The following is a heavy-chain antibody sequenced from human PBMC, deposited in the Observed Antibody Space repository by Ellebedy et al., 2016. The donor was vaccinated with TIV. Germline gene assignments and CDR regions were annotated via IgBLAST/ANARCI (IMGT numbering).Heavy chain of an antibody. CDR2: IYYSGST. V-gene: IGHV4-59*08. D-gene: IGHD3-22*01. CDR3: ARGTYYDSSGYYYSESFDY. CDR1: GGSFSSYY. J-gene: IGHJ4*02. Sequence: SETLSLXXAVYGGSFSSYYWSWIRQPPGKGLEWIGYIYYSGSTNYNPSLKSRVTISVDTSKNQFSLKLSSVTAADTAVYYCARGTYYDSSGYYYSESFDYWGQGTLVTVSS.